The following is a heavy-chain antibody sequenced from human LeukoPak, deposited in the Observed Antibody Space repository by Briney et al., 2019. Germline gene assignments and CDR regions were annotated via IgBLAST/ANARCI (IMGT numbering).Heavy chain of an antibody. J-gene: IGHJ4*02. CDR2: ISTSSIYM. D-gene: IGHD6-19*01. Sequence: GGSLRLSCAASGFTFSSYTMNWVRQAPGKGLEWVSSISTSSIYMYYADSVKGRFTVSRDNAKNSLYLQIDSLSAEDTALYYCARDLRLYSSGWVFFDYWGQGSLVTVSS. CDR1: GFTFSSYT. V-gene: IGHV3-21*01. CDR3: ARDLRLYSSGWVFFDY.